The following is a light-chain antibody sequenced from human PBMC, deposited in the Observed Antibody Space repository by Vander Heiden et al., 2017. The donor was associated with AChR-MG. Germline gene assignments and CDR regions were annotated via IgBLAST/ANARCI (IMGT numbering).Light chain of an antibody. CDR2: NNN. Sequence: QSVLTQPPSASGTPGQRVTISCSGSNSNIGINTVNWYQQLPGTAPKLLLFNNNQRPSGVPDRVSGSNSGTSASLAISGLQSEDEAHYYCAAWDDSLNGLVVFGGGTKVTVL. J-gene: IGLJ2*01. V-gene: IGLV1-44*01. CDR3: AAWDDSLNGLVV. CDR1: NSNIGINT.